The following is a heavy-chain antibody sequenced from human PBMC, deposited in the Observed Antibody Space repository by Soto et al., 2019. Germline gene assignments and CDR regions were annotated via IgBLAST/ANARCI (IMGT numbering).Heavy chain of an antibody. D-gene: IGHD3-10*01. J-gene: IGHJ5*02. CDR1: GYSISSGYY. Sequence: SETLSLTCTVSGYSISSGYYWGWIRQPPGKGLEWIESIYHSGSTYYNPSLKSRVTISVDTSKNQFSLKLSSVTAADTAVYYCARDHSPYGSGFSHDRRSNWFDPWGQGTLVTVSS. V-gene: IGHV4-38-2*02. CDR2: IYHSGST. CDR3: ARDHSPYGSGFSHDRRSNWFDP.